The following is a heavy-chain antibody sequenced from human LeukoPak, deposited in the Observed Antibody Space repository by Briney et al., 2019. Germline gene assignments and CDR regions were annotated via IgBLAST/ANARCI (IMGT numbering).Heavy chain of an antibody. CDR2: IYVTGST. CDR3: ARLKYYDSTGYSPGYYMDV. CDR1: GGSIINYY. V-gene: IGHV4-4*07. Sequence: PSETLSLTCTVSGGSIINYYWSWIRRPAGTGLEWVGRIYVTGSTIYNPSLQSRLSMSVDTSKNQFSLRLTSVTAADTAVYYCARLKYYDSTGYSPGYYMDVWGKGITVTVSS. J-gene: IGHJ6*03. D-gene: IGHD3-22*01.